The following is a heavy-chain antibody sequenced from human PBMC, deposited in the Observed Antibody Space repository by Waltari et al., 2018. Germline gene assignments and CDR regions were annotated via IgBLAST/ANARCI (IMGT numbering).Heavy chain of an antibody. CDR3: VRVGEENSNSQYRWFDA. J-gene: IGHJ5*02. D-gene: IGHD3-16*02. V-gene: IGHV3-7*01. CDR2: IKKDGSEI. Sequence: DVQLVESGGGLVQPGGSLRLSCVVSGFDFSNFWMIWARQAPGKGLEVVANIKKDGSEIHYVDSVKGRFTISRDNAKKSVYLQMNSLRVEDTAVYFCVRVGEENSNSQYRWFDAWGQGSLVTVSS. CDR1: GFDFSNFW.